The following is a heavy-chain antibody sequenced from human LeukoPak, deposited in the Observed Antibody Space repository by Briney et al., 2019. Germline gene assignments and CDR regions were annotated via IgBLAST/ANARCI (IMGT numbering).Heavy chain of an antibody. D-gene: IGHD3-10*01. CDR3: ARTRGNAFDI. Sequence: GGSLRLSCAASRFTFSNYWMHWVRQAPGKGLVWVSRIDTDGSTTRYADSVKGRFTISRHNAENTLYLQMDSLRAEDTALYYCARTRGNAFDIWGQGTMVTVSS. V-gene: IGHV3-74*01. CDR2: IDTDGSTT. CDR1: RFTFSNYW. J-gene: IGHJ3*02.